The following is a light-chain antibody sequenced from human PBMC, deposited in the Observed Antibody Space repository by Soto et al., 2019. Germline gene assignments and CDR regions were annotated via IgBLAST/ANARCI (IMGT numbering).Light chain of an antibody. CDR2: GAS. Sequence: EIVMTQSPATLSVSPGERATLSCRASQSVSSNLAWYQQKPGQAPRLLIYGASTRATGIPARFSGSGSGTELTLIISSLQSEDVAVYYCQDYDDWPTWTFGQGTKVEIK. CDR3: QDYDDWPTWT. J-gene: IGKJ1*01. CDR1: QSVSSN. V-gene: IGKV3-15*01.